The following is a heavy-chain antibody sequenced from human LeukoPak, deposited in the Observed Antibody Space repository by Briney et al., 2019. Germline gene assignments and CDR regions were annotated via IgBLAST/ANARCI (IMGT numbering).Heavy chain of an antibody. V-gene: IGHV4-39*01. CDR3: ARIAVAGMTFDY. Sequence: SETLSLTCTVSGGSLSSSSYYWGWIRQPPGKGLEWIGSIYYSGSTYYNPSLKSRVTISVDTSKTQFSLKLSSVTAADTAVYYCARIAVAGMTFDYWGQGTLVTVSS. J-gene: IGHJ4*02. CDR2: IYYSGST. D-gene: IGHD6-19*01. CDR1: GGSLSSSSYY.